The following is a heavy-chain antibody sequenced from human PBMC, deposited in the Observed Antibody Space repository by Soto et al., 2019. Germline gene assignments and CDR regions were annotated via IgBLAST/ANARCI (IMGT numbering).Heavy chain of an antibody. CDR1: GCTFTNHW. CDR2: IYPADSDT. J-gene: IGHJ4*02. V-gene: IGHV5-51*01. Sequence: PGVSLQISWKGSGCTFTNHWIGWMRQMPGKGLEWMGIIYPADSDTRYSPSFQGQVTISADKSINTAYVQWSSLKASDTAMYYCAKQDRAAGEDYWGQGTPVTVSS. D-gene: IGHD6-13*01. CDR3: AKQDRAAGEDY.